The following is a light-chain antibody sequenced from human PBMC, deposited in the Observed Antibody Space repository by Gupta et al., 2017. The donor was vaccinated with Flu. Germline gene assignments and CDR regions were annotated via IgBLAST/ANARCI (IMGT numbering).Light chain of an antibody. CDR2: AAS. CDR3: QQSYSNLWT. CDR1: QSISSY. V-gene: IGKV1-39*01. J-gene: IGKJ1*01. Sequence: DIQMTQSPSSLSASVVDRVTITCRASQSISSYLNWYQQKPGQAPKLLIYAASSLQSGVPSRFSGSGSGTDFTLTISSLQPEDFATYYCQQSYSNLWTFGQGTKVEIK.